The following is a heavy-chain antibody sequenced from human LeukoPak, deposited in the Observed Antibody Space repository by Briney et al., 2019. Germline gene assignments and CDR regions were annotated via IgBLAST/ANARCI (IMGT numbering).Heavy chain of an antibody. J-gene: IGHJ1*01. CDR1: GFTFSSYG. Sequence: AGGSLRLSCAASGFTFSSYGMHWVRQAPGKGLEWVAVISYDGSNKYYADSVKGRFTISRDNSKNTLYLQMNSLRAEDTAVYYCAKADHDSSGYFLFAPSTTGVAEYFQHWGQGTLVTVSS. CDR2: ISYDGSNK. D-gene: IGHD3-22*01. V-gene: IGHV3-30*18. CDR3: AKADHDSSGYFLFAPSTTGVAEYFQH.